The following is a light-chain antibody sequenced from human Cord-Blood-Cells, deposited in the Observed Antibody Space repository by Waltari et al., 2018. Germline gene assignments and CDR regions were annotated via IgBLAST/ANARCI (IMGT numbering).Light chain of an antibody. CDR3: QSYDSILSCDV. J-gene: IGLJ1*01. CDR1: RSNIGAGYD. Sequence: QSVLPQPPSVSGAPGQRVTIPCTGSRSNIGAGYDVNWYQQLPGTATKLLIYSNSNRPSGVPDRFSGSKSGTSASLTITGLQAEDEADYYCQSYDSILSCDVFGTGTKVTVL. V-gene: IGLV1-40*01. CDR2: SNS.